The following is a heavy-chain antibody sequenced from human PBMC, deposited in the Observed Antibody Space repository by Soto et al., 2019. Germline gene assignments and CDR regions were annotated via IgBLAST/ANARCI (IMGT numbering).Heavy chain of an antibody. D-gene: IGHD3-22*01. CDR1: CYTFTSYG. J-gene: IGHJ4*02. Sequence: ASVKVSCKASCYTFTSYGISWVRQAPGQGLEWMGWISAYNGNTNYAQKLQGRVTMTTDTSTSTAYMELRSLRSDDTAVYYCARGGISHYYDSSGYYYNFDYWGQGTLVTVSS. V-gene: IGHV1-18*01. CDR3: ARGGISHYYDSSGYYYNFDY. CDR2: ISAYNGNT.